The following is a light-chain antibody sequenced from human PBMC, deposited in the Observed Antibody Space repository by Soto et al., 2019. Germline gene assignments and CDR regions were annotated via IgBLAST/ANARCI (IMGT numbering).Light chain of an antibody. Sequence: SYELTQPPSVSVAPGKTARITCGGNNIGSKSVHWYQQKPGQAPVLVIYYDNDRPSGIPERFSGFNSENTATLTISRVEAGDEADYYCQVWDNSSDHPGVFGGGTKVTVL. CDR2: YDN. J-gene: IGLJ3*02. V-gene: IGLV3-21*04. CDR1: NIGSKS. CDR3: QVWDNSSDHPGV.